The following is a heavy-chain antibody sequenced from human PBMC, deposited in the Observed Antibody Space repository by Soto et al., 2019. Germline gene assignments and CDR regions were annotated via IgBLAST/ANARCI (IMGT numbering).Heavy chain of an antibody. CDR3: ARGPEYQLLYPFDY. D-gene: IGHD2-2*01. V-gene: IGHV1-18*01. Sequence: GASVKVSCKASGYTFTSYGISWVRQAPGQGLEWMGWISAYNGNTNYAQKLQGRVTITTDTSTSTAYMELRSLRSDDTAVYYCARGPEYQLLYPFDYWGQGTLVTVSS. CDR2: ISAYNGNT. CDR1: GYTFTSYG. J-gene: IGHJ4*02.